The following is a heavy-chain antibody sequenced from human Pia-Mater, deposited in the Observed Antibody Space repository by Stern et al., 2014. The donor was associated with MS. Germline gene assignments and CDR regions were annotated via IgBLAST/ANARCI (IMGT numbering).Heavy chain of an antibody. D-gene: IGHD1-26*01. CDR2: IGTAGDT. CDR1: GFTFSNYD. Sequence: VQLVESGGGLVQPGGSLRLSCAASGFTFSNYDMHWVRQVIGKGLEWASSIGTAGDTFYPGSLQGRFTISRDNADNSFYLQMDSLRAGDTAVYYCARASGSYLSGLYYGMDVWGHGTTFTVSS. CDR3: ARASGSYLSGLYYGMDV. V-gene: IGHV3-13*01. J-gene: IGHJ6*02.